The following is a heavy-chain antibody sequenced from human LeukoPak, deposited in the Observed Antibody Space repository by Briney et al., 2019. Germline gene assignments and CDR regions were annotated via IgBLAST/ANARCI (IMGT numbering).Heavy chain of an antibody. J-gene: IGHJ6*02. V-gene: IGHV4-39*01. CDR3: ARLLMVRGEGYGMDV. D-gene: IGHD3-10*01. CDR1: GGSISSSSYY. Sequence: PSETLSLTCTVSGGSISSSSYYWGWIRQPPGKGLEWIGSIYYSGSTYYNPSLKSRVTISVDTSKNQFSLKLSSVTAADTAVYYCARLLMVRGEGYGMDVWGQGTTVTVSS. CDR2: IYYSGST.